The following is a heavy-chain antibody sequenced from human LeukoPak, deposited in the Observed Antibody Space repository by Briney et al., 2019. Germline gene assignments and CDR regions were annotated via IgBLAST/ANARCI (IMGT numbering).Heavy chain of an antibody. CDR3: ARDPNTSLDY. Sequence: GGSLRLSCAASGFIFSSYAMIWVRQAPGKGLEWVSAISGSGGSTYYADSVKGRFTISRDNSKNTLYLQMNSLRAEDTAVYYCARDPNTSLDYWGQGTLVTVFS. D-gene: IGHD5-18*01. V-gene: IGHV3-23*01. CDR2: ISGSGGST. CDR1: GFIFSSYA. J-gene: IGHJ4*02.